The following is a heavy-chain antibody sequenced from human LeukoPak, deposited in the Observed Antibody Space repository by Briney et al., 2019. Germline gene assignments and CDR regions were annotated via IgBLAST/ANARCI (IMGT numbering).Heavy chain of an antibody. CDR3: ARGVVITGLDY. CDR1: GGSISNYY. J-gene: IGHJ4*02. Sequence: SETLSLTCTVSGGSISNYYWSWIRQPPGKGLEWIGSIYSSGNTNYNPSLKSRVTISVDTSKNQFSLMLTSVTAADTAVYYCARGVVITGLDYWGQGTLVTVSS. D-gene: IGHD3-3*01. CDR2: IYSSGNT. V-gene: IGHV4-59*01.